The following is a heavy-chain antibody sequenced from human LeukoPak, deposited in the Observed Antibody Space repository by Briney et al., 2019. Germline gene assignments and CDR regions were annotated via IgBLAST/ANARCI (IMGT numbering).Heavy chain of an antibody. Sequence: SGTLSLTCTVSGGSISSYYWSWIRQPPGKGLEWIGYIYYSGSTYYNPSLKSRVTISVDTSKNQFSLKLSSATAADTAVYYCARPGGYSYGIDAFDIWGQGTMVTVSS. CDR3: ARPGGYSYGIDAFDI. CDR2: IYYSGST. J-gene: IGHJ3*02. CDR1: GGSISSYY. V-gene: IGHV4-59*08. D-gene: IGHD5-18*01.